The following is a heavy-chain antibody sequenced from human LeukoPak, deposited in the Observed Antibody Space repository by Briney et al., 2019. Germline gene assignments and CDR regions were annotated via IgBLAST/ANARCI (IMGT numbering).Heavy chain of an antibody. CDR1: GFTFSSYS. V-gene: IGHV3-7*03. CDR3: AKGGYQPLDYMDV. Sequence: PGGSLRLSCTASGFTFSSYSMNWVRQAPGKGLEWVANIKQDGSEKYYVDSVKGRFTISRDNSKNTLYLQMNSLRAEDTAVYYCAKGGYQPLDYMDVWGKGTTVTVSS. J-gene: IGHJ6*03. CDR2: IKQDGSEK. D-gene: IGHD2-2*01.